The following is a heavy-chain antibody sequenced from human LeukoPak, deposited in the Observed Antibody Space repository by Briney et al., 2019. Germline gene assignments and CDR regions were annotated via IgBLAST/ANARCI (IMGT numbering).Heavy chain of an antibody. V-gene: IGHV1-69*13. CDR2: IIPIFGTA. Sequence: SVKVSCKASRGTFSSYAISWVRQAPGQGLEWMGGIIPIFGTANYAQKFQGRVTITADESTSTAYMELSSLRSEDTAVYYCARAGRVAGYYQLVNFDYWGQGTLVSVSS. J-gene: IGHJ4*02. CDR1: RGTFSSYA. D-gene: IGHD3-22*01. CDR3: ARAGRVAGYYQLVNFDY.